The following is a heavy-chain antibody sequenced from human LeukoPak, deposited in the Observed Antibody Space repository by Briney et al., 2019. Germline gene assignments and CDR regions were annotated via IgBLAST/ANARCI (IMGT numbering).Heavy chain of an antibody. D-gene: IGHD2-15*01. J-gene: IGHJ4*02. Sequence: PGGSLRLSGAASGLTFSNYGMSWVRQAPGRGLEWVSTISGGGESTYYADSVKGRFTISRDTSKNTLYLQMNSLRADDTAVYYCAKYCSGANCYHGIDYWGQGTLVTVSS. CDR3: AKYCSGANCYHGIDY. CDR1: GLTFSNYG. CDR2: ISGGGEST. V-gene: IGHV3-23*01.